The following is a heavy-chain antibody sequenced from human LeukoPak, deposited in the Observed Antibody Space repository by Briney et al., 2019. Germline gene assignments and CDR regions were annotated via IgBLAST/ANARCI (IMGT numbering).Heavy chain of an antibody. V-gene: IGHV4-59*01. CDR3: ARDQRGYYDSSGYYPNWFDP. CDR1: GGSISRYY. J-gene: IGHJ5*02. CDR2: IYYSGST. D-gene: IGHD3-22*01. Sequence: SETLSLTCTVSGGSISRYYWSWIRQPPGEGLEWIGYIYYSGSTNYNPSLKSRVTISVDTSKNQFSLKLSSVTAADTAVYYCARDQRGYYDSSGYYPNWFDPWGQGTLVTVSS.